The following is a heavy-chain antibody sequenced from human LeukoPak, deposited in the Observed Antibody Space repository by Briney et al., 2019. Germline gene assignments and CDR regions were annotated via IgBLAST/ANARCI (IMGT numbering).Heavy chain of an antibody. CDR3: ARATPSVRYFDWLTPYFDY. V-gene: IGHV4-34*01. D-gene: IGHD3-9*01. CDR1: GGSFSGYY. Sequence: PSETLSLTCAVYGGSFSGYYWSWIRQPPGKGLEWIGEINHSGSTNYNPSLKSRVTISVDRSKNQFSLKLSSVTAADTAVYYCARATPSVRYFDWLTPYFDYWGQGTLVTVSS. CDR2: INHSGST. J-gene: IGHJ4*02.